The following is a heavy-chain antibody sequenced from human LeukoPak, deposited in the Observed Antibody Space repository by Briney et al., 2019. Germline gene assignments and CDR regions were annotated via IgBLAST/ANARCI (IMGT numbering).Heavy chain of an antibody. J-gene: IGHJ4*02. V-gene: IGHV3-11*01. CDR3: ARGKYSFDY. CDR1: GFTFSDSY. Sequence: GGSLRLSCVASGFTFSDSYMSWMRQAPGKGGEYISYISSSGSTIYYADSVKGGFTLSMDNAKTSLSLEMNSLRAEDTAVYYCARGKYSFDYWGQGTLVTVSS. CDR2: ISSSGSTI.